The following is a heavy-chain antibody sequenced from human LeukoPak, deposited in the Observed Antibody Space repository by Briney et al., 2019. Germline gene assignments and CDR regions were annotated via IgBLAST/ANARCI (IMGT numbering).Heavy chain of an antibody. J-gene: IGHJ4*02. CDR2: IIPIFGTA. Sequence: SVKVSCKASGGTFSSYAISWVRQAPGQGLEWMGGIIPIFGTANYAQKFQGRVTITADESTSTAYMELSSLRSEDTAVYYCATGAGYYDYVWGSYRYAFIDYWGQGTLVTVSS. CDR1: GGTFSSYA. D-gene: IGHD3-16*02. CDR3: ATGAGYYDYVWGSYRYAFIDY. V-gene: IGHV1-69*01.